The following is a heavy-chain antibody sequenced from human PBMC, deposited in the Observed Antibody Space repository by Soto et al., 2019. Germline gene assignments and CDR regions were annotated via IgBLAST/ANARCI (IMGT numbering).Heavy chain of an antibody. CDR1: GFTFSSYA. V-gene: IGHV3-23*01. CDR2: ISGSGGST. Sequence: GGSLRLSCAASGFTFSSYAMSWVRQAPGKGLEWVSAISGSGGSTYYADSVKGRFTISRDNSKNTLYLQMNSLRAEDTAVYYCAKEGNYDFGRYYYMDVWGKGTTVTVSS. J-gene: IGHJ6*03. CDR3: AKEGNYDFGRYYYMDV. D-gene: IGHD3-3*01.